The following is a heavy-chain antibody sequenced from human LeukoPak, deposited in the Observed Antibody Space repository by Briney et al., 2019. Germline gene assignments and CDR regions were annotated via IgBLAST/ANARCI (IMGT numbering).Heavy chain of an antibody. CDR2: IYYSGST. D-gene: IGHD3-22*01. Sequence: PSETLSHTCTVSGGSISSYYWSWIRQPPGKGLEWIGYIYYSGSTNYNPSLKSRVTISVDTSKNQFSLKLSSVTAADTAVYYCARSQHSSGYPYYFDYWGQGTLVTVSS. CDR3: ARSQHSSGYPYYFDY. V-gene: IGHV4-59*08. CDR1: GGSISSYY. J-gene: IGHJ4*02.